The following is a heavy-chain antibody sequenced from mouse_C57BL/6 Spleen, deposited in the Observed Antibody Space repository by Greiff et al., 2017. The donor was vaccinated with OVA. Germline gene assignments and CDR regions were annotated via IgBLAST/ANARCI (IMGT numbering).Heavy chain of an antibody. CDR2: IYPGDGDT. Sequence: VMLVESGPELVKPGASVKISCKASGYAFSSSWMNWVKQRPGKGLEWIGRIYPGDGDTNYNGKFKGKATLTADKSSSTAYMQLSSLTSEDSAVYFCARDYYGNYDAMDYWGQGTSVTVSS. J-gene: IGHJ4*01. CDR1: GYAFSSSW. V-gene: IGHV1-82*01. D-gene: IGHD2-1*01. CDR3: ARDYYGNYDAMDY.